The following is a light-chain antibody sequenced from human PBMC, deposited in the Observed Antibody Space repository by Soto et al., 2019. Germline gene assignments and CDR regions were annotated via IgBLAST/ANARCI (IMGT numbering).Light chain of an antibody. Sequence: EIVLTQSPATLSLSPGERATLFGRANQNVGNYLVWYQQKPGQAPRLVIYDASNRATGIPARFSGSGSGTDFTLTISSLEPEDFAVYYCQQRSIGLTFGGGTKVEIK. CDR1: QNVGNY. J-gene: IGKJ4*01. V-gene: IGKV3-11*01. CDR3: QQRSIGLT. CDR2: DAS.